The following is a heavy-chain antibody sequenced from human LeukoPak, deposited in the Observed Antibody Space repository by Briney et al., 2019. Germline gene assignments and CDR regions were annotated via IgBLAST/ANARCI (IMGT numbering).Heavy chain of an antibody. D-gene: IGHD4-17*01. V-gene: IGHV2-5*02. J-gene: IGHJ4*02. CDR2: IYWDDDK. CDR3: AHYRNDYGDYGRLFFDY. CDR1: GFSLSTSGVG. Sequence: ESGPTLVNPTQTLTLTCTFSGFSLSTSGVGVGWIRQPPGKALEWLALIYWDDDKRYSPSLKSRLTITKDTSKNQVVLTMTNLDPVDTATYYCAHYRNDYGDYGRLFFDYWGQGTLVTVSS.